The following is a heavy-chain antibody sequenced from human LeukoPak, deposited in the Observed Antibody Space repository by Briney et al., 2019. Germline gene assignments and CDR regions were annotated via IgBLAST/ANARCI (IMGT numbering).Heavy chain of an antibody. V-gene: IGHV3-30*02. J-gene: IGHJ4*02. D-gene: IGHD3-10*01. CDR3: AKGIWFGEFGDGVT. Sequence: PGGSLRLSCAASGFTFSSLWMNWVRQAPGKGLEWVAFIPYDGSNKYYADSVKGRFTISRDNSKNTLYLQMNSLRAEDTAVYYCAKGIWFGEFGDGVTWGQGTLVTVSS. CDR1: GFTFSSLW. CDR2: IPYDGSNK.